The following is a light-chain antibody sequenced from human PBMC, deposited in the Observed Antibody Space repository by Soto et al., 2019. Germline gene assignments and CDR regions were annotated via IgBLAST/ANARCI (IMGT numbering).Light chain of an antibody. CDR2: AAS. V-gene: IGKV1-39*01. J-gene: IGKJ4*01. Sequence: DIQLTQSPASLSASVGDRVTITCRASDNIGSNLNWYQHQTGTAPKLLIYAASSLQGGVPSRFSGSGYGTQLTLTISGLQTEDFATYYCQQGYKLLTFGGGTWVDI. CDR3: QQGYKLLT. CDR1: DNIGSN.